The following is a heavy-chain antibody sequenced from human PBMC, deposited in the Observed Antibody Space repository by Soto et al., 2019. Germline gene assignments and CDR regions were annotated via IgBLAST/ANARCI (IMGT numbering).Heavy chain of an antibody. CDR1: GYTLTELS. CDR3: ATAAGSWNDAFKGNNYFDY. Sequence: ASVKVSCKVSGYTLTELSMHWVRQAPGKGLEWMGGFDPEDGETIYAQKFQGRVTMTEDTSTDTAYMELSSLRSEDTAVYYCATAAGSWNDAFKGNNYFDYWGQGTLVTVSS. J-gene: IGHJ4*02. V-gene: IGHV1-24*01. CDR2: FDPEDGET. D-gene: IGHD1-1*01.